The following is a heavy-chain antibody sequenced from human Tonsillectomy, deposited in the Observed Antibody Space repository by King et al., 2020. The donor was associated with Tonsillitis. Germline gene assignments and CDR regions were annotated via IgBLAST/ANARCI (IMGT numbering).Heavy chain of an antibody. V-gene: IGHV3-23*04. Sequence: QLVQSGGGLVQPGGSLRLSCAASGFTFSSYAMSWVRQAPGKGLEWVSAISGSGGSTYYADSVKGRFTISRDNSKNTLYLQMNSLRAEDTAVYYCAKSDAVVVSRQQLAPALYWGQGTLVTVSS. CDR2: ISGSGGST. J-gene: IGHJ4*02. D-gene: IGHD6-13*01. CDR3: AKSDAVVVSRQQLAPALY. CDR1: GFTFSSYA.